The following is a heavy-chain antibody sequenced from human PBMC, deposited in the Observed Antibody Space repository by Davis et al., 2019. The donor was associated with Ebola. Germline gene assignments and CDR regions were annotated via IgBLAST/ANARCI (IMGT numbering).Heavy chain of an antibody. CDR2: IIPIFGTA. Sequence: SVKVSCKASGYTFTSYDINWVRQATGQGLEWMGGIIPIFGTANYEQKFQGRVTITADESTSTAYMELSSLRSDDTAVYYCARDRLISVVTNYYYYGMDVWGQGTTVTVSS. CDR1: GYTFTSYD. CDR3: ARDRLISVVTNYYYYGMDV. V-gene: IGHV1-69*13. D-gene: IGHD2-21*02. J-gene: IGHJ6*02.